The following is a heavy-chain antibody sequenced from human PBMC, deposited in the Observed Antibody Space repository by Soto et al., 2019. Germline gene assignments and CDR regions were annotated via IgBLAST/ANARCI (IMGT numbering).Heavy chain of an antibody. D-gene: IGHD5-12*01. J-gene: IGHJ4*02. CDR3: ARGGGYDPFDY. Sequence: QLQLHQSGSGLVKASQTLSLTCTLSGASITYGGYSWSWIRQPPGKDLEWLGYISHLERTFYNPSVQRRLTLSIVRSKNQFSLKLASMTAADTAVYYCARGGGYDPFDYWGQGTLVTVAS. CDR2: ISHLERT. CDR1: GASITYGGYS. V-gene: IGHV4-30-2*01.